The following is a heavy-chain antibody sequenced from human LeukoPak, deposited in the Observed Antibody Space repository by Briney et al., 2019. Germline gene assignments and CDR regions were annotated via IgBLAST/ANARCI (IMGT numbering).Heavy chain of an antibody. J-gene: IGHJ4*02. CDR3: ARGAKQWLPQGAVNY. CDR2: MNPNSGNT. CDR1: GYTFISDD. Sequence: ASVKVSCKASGYTFISDDINWVRQATGQGLEWMGWMNPNSGNTGYAQKFQGRVTITRDTSISTAYMELSSLRSEDTAVYYCARGAKQWLPQGAVNYWGQGTLVTVSS. D-gene: IGHD6-19*01. V-gene: IGHV1-8*01.